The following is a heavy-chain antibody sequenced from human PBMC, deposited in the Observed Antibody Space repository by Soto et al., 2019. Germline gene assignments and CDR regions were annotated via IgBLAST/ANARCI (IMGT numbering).Heavy chain of an antibody. J-gene: IGHJ6*02. V-gene: IGHV1-69*02. Sequence: QVQLVQSGAEVKKPGSSVKVSCKASGGTFSSYTISWVRQAPGQGLEWMGRIIPILGIANYAQKFQGRVTITADNSTSTAYMELRRLRSEETAVYYGARNLREGYYYGMDVWGQGTTVTVSS. D-gene: IGHD3-9*01. CDR2: IIPILGIA. CDR3: ARNLREGYYYGMDV. CDR1: GGTFSSYT.